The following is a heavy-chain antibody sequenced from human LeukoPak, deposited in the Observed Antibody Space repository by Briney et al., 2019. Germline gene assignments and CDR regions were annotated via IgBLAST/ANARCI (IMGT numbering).Heavy chain of an antibody. Sequence: GGSLRLSCTASGFTFSGHWIHWVRQPPGRGLVWVSRINERGTDSMYAESVKGRFTISRDNAKNTVYLQMNSLRAEDTAVYYCAELGITMIGGVWGKGTTVTISS. V-gene: IGHV3-74*03. CDR1: GFTFSGHW. CDR2: INERGTDS. J-gene: IGHJ6*04. D-gene: IGHD3-10*02. CDR3: AELGITMIGGV.